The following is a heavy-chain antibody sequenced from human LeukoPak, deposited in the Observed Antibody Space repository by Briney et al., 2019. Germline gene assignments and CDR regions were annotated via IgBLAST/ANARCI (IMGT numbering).Heavy chain of an antibody. J-gene: IGHJ4*02. CDR1: GFTFSSYA. V-gene: IGHV3-64D*06. CDR2: MSSNGGST. D-gene: IGHD3-9*01. Sequence: GGSLRLSCSASGFTFSSYAMNWVRQAPGKGLEYVSGMSSNGGSTLYADSVKGRFTISRDNSKNKLYLQMSSLRPEDTAVYYCVAYDILTGYSDYWGQGTLVTVSS. CDR3: VAYDILTGYSDY.